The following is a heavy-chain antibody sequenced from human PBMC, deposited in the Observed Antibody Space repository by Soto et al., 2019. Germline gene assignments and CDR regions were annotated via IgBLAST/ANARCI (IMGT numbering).Heavy chain of an antibody. D-gene: IGHD3-22*01. CDR3: AREDYFDSGGFPI. CDR1: GGSISSYY. V-gene: IGHV4-59*01. CDR2: IYDSGST. Sequence: PSETLSLTCTVSGGSISSYYWSWIRQPPGKGLEWIGYIYDSGSTKYNPSLKSRVTISVDTTNNQFYLKLSYVTAADTAVYYCAREDYFDSGGFPIWGQGTLVTVSS. J-gene: IGHJ4*02.